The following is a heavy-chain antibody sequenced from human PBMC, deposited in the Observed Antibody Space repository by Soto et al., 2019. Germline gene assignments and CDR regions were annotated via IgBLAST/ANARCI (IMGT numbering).Heavy chain of an antibody. D-gene: IGHD2-21*01. CDR3: VGEVASGY. CDR1: GVTLSNFG. J-gene: IGHJ4*02. Sequence: QVQLVESGGGVVQPGRSLRLSCAASGVTLSNFGMHWVRQAPGKGLEWVAVISRDGSTMFYADSVKGRFTISRDSSRNKLYVQMNSQRAEDTAVYHCVGEVASGYWGQGTLVTVSS. CDR2: ISRDGSTM. V-gene: IGHV3-30*03.